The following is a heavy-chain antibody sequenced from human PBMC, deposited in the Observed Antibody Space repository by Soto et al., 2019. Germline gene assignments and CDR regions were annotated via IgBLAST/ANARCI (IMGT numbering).Heavy chain of an antibody. Sequence: QVQLVESGGGVVQPGRSLRLSCAASGFTFSSYGMHWVRQAPGKGLEWVAVISYDGSNKYYADSVKGRFTISRDNSKNTLYLQMNSLRAEDTAVYYCAKVVGAYYDFWSAVYYYYGMDVWGQGTTVTVSS. CDR1: GFTFSSYG. J-gene: IGHJ6*02. CDR3: AKVVGAYYDFWSAVYYYYGMDV. V-gene: IGHV3-30*18. D-gene: IGHD3-3*01. CDR2: ISYDGSNK.